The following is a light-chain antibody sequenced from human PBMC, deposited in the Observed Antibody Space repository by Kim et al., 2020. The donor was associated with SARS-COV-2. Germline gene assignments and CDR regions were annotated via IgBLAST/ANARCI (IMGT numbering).Light chain of an antibody. V-gene: IGKV1-5*03. CDR2: KTS. Sequence: DIQMTQSPSILSASLGDRVTITCRASQSISSWLAWYQQKPGKAPNLLIYKTSTLESGVPSRFSGSGSGAEFTLTISRLQPDDFATYYCQQYDTYSPWTFGQGTKVDIK. J-gene: IGKJ1*01. CDR3: QQYDTYSPWT. CDR1: QSISSW.